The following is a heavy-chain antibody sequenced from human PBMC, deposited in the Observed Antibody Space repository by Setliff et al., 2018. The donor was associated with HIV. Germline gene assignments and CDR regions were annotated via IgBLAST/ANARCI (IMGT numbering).Heavy chain of an antibody. D-gene: IGHD2-2*01. V-gene: IGHV4-34*01. CDR2: INHSGST. CDR1: GGSFSGYY. CDR3: ARRLGYCSSTSCYEHWFDP. Sequence: PSETLSLTCAVYGGSFSGYYWSWIRQPPGKGLEWIGEINHSGSTNYNPSLKSRVTISVDTSKNQFSLKLSSVTAADTAVYYCARRLGYCSSTSCYEHWFDPWGQGTLVTVTS. J-gene: IGHJ5*02.